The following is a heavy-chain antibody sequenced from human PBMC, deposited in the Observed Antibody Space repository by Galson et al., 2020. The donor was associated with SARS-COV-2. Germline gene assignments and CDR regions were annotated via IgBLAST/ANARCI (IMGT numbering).Heavy chain of an antibody. V-gene: IGHV7-4-1*02. CDR2: INTNTGNP. J-gene: IGHJ4*02. CDR1: GYTFTSYA. Sequence: ASVKVSCKASGYTFTSYAMNWVRQAPGQGLEWMGWINTNTGNPTYAQGFTGRFVFSLDTSVSTAYLQISSLKAEDTAVYYCARDEFPLYYYDSSGYYDDDYWGQGTLVTVSS. CDR3: ARDEFPLYYYDSSGYYDDDY. D-gene: IGHD3-22*01.